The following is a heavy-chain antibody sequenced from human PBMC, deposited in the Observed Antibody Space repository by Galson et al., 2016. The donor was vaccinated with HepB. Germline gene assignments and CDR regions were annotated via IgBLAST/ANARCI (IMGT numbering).Heavy chain of an antibody. CDR1: GGTFSSYA. J-gene: IGHJ1*01. Sequence: SVKVSCKASGGTFSSYAFNWVRQAPGQGLEWMGGIIPTLGPANYAQKFQGRVTITADESTNTAYMELSSLRSEDTAVYFCASRLPLQHWGQGTLVTVSS. V-gene: IGHV1-69*13. CDR3: ASRLPLQH. CDR2: IIPTLGPA.